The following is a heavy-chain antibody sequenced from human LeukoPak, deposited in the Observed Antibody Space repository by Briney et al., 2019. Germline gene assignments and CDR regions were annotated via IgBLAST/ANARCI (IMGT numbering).Heavy chain of an antibody. J-gene: IGHJ3*02. CDR3: ARQSYDSSGYSAFDI. V-gene: IGHV5-51*01. D-gene: IGHD3-22*01. Sequence: PGESLKISCKGSGYSFTRYWIGWVRQMPGKGLEWMGIIYPGDSDTRYSPSFQGQVTISADKSISTAYLQWSSLKASDTAMYYCARQSYDSSGYSAFDIWGQGTMVTVSS. CDR2: IYPGDSDT. CDR1: GYSFTRYW.